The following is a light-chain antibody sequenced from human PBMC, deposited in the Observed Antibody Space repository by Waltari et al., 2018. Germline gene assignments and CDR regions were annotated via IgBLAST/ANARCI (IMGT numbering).Light chain of an antibody. Sequence: EIVLTQSPGTLSLSPGERATLSCRASQSVSRWLAWYQPKPGQPPRLLIYGASSRATGIPDRLSGSGSGTDFSLTISRLEPEDSAVYYCQKYGTLPATFGQGTKVEVK. J-gene: IGKJ1*01. CDR2: GAS. CDR1: QSVSRW. CDR3: QKYGTLPAT. V-gene: IGKV3-20*01.